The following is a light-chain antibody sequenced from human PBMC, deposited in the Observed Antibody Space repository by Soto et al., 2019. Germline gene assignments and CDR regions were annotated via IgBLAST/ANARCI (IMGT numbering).Light chain of an antibody. CDR2: AAS. V-gene: IGKV1-39*01. CDR1: QDISNS. Sequence: IKVTQTPPTLAVSAGGIDTRACRASQDISNSLAWYQQQPGKVPKLLIYAASSLQSGVPSRFSGSGSGTEFTLTISSLQSEDSAAYYCQQTYSAPRTFGQGTQVDIK. CDR3: QQTYSAPRT. J-gene: IGKJ1*01.